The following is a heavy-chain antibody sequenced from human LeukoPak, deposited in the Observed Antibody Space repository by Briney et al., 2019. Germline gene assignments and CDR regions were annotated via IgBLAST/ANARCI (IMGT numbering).Heavy chain of an antibody. CDR3: ARDVGRPGYYFDH. Sequence: GGSLRLSCAASGFTFSSYAMSWVRQAPGKGLEWVAVIWYDGSNKYYADSVKGRFTISRDNSKNTLYLQMNSLRAEDTAVYYCARDVGRPGYYFDHWGQGTLVTVSS. D-gene: IGHD6-6*01. CDR2: IWYDGSNK. J-gene: IGHJ4*02. CDR1: GFTFSSYA. V-gene: IGHV3-33*08.